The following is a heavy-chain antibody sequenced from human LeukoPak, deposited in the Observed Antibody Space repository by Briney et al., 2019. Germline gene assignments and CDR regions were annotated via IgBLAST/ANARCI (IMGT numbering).Heavy chain of an antibody. CDR2: IYPGDSDT. D-gene: IGHD2-8*01. J-gene: IGHJ4*02. CDR1: GYSFTTYW. Sequence: GESLKISCKGSGYSFTTYWIAWVRQMPGKGLEWMGIIYPGDSDTRYSPSFQGQVTISADKSISTAYLQWSSLKASDTAMYYCARSYCTNGVCYHEAFDYWGQGTLVTVSS. V-gene: IGHV5-51*01. CDR3: ARSYCTNGVCYHEAFDY.